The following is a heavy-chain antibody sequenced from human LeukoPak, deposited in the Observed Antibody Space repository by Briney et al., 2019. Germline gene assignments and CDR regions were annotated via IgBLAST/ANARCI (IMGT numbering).Heavy chain of an antibody. CDR3: ARDGTMITFGGVIVTYPFDY. CDR2: INPSGGST. Sequence: GASVKVSCKASGYTFTSYYMHWVRQAPGQGLEWMGIINPSGGSTSYAQKFQGRVTMTRDTSTSTVYMELSSLRSEDTAVYYCARDGTMITFGGVIVTYPFDYWGQGTLATVSS. J-gene: IGHJ4*02. CDR1: GYTFTSYY. D-gene: IGHD3-16*02. V-gene: IGHV1-46*03.